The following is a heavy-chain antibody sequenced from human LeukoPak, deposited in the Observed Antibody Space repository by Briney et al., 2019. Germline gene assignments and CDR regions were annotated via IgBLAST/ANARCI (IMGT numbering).Heavy chain of an antibody. CDR2: IYHSGST. CDR3: ARGYSSSSEAMDV. D-gene: IGHD6-6*01. Sequence: SQTLSLTCTVSGGSVSSGTYYWSWIRQPPGKGLEWIGYIYHSGSTYYNPSLKSRVTISVDRSKNQFSLKLSSVTAADTAVYYCARGYSSSSEAMDVWGKGTTVTVSS. CDR1: GGSVSSGTYY. V-gene: IGHV4-30-2*01. J-gene: IGHJ6*04.